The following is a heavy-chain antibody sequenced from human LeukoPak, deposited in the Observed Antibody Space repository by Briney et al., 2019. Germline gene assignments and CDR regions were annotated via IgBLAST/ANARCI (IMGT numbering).Heavy chain of an antibody. CDR3: ARNILFAFDI. D-gene: IGHD2/OR15-2a*01. J-gene: IGHJ3*02. CDR1: GLTVSSSY. Sequence: GGSLRLSCAASGLTVSSSYMSWVRQAPGKGLEWVSIIYNDGSTYYADSMKGRFTISRDNSKNTLYLQVNSLRAEDTAMFYCARNILFAFDIWGQGTMVTVSS. CDR2: IYNDGST. V-gene: IGHV3-53*01.